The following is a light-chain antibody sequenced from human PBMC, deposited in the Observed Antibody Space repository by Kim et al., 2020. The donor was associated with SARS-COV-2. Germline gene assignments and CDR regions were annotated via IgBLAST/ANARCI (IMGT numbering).Light chain of an antibody. Sequence: SYELTQPPSVSVSPGQTASITCSGDRLGDKYASWYQQKAGQSPVLVIYQDSKRPSGIPERFSASNSGNTATLTISGTQSMDEADYYCQAWDSSTVVFGGGTRLTAL. CDR2: QDS. J-gene: IGLJ2*01. CDR1: RLGDKY. V-gene: IGLV3-1*01. CDR3: QAWDSSTVV.